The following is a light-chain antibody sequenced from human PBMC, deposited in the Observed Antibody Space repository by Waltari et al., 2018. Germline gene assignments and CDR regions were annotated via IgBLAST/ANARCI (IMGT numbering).Light chain of an antibody. CDR3: QQYDNLHT. CDR2: DAS. V-gene: IGKV1-33*01. Sequence: DIQMTQSPSSLSASVGARVTITCQASQDISNYLNWNQQKPGKAPKLLIYDASNLETGVPSRFSGSGSGTDFTFTISSLQPEDIATYYCQQYDNLHTFGQGTKLEIK. CDR1: QDISNY. J-gene: IGKJ2*01.